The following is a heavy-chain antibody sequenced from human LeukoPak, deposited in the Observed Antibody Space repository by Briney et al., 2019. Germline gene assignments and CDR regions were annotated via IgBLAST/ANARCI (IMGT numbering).Heavy chain of an antibody. CDR1: GYTFTVYY. Sequence: ASVNLSFTASGYTFTVYYMHWVRQAPGQRLEWLGWINPNIGGTNYAQKFQGSVTITRDPSLSTAYMVLSRLRSADTDVYYCARDFGSVGASDYWGQGTMVTVSS. D-gene: IGHD1-26*01. J-gene: IGHJ4*02. V-gene: IGHV1-2*02. CDR3: ARDFGSVGASDY. CDR2: INPNIGGT.